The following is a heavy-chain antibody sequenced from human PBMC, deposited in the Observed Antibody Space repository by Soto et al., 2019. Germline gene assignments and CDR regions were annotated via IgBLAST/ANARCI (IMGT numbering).Heavy chain of an antibody. V-gene: IGHV2-5*02. CDR2: IYWDDDK. CDR3: IQSRCGGDCLQSYASYYYYGMDV. Sequence: QITLKESGPTLVKPTQPLTLTCTFSAFSLSTGGVGVGWIRQPPGKALEWLALIYWDDDKRYSPSQRSKLTITKDTSKNQVVLTMTNMDPVDTATYYCIQSRCGGDCLQSYASYYYYGMDVWGQGTTVTVSS. D-gene: IGHD2-21*02. CDR1: AFSLSTGGVG. J-gene: IGHJ6*02.